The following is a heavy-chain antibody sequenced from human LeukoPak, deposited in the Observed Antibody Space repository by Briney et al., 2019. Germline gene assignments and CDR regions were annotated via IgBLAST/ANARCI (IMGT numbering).Heavy chain of an antibody. CDR3: ARGITMIVVVNYFDY. Sequence: GGSLRLSCAASGFTFSSYSMNWVRQAPGKGLERVSSISSSSSYIYYADSVKGRFTISRDNAKNSLYLQMNSLRAEDTAVYYCARGITMIVVVNYFDYWGQGTLVTVSS. CDR1: GFTFSSYS. D-gene: IGHD3-22*01. CDR2: ISSSSSYI. V-gene: IGHV3-21*01. J-gene: IGHJ4*02.